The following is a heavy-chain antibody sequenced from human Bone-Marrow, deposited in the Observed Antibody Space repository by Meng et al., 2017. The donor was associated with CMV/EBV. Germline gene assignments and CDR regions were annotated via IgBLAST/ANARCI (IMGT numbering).Heavy chain of an antibody. CDR3: ARGLPTTVRTGGGMAV. CDR2: INHSGST. D-gene: IGHD4-11*01. CDR1: GGSFSGYY. V-gene: IGHV4-34*01. Sequence: SETLSLTCSVYGGSFSGYYWSWIRQPPGKGLEWIGEINHSGSTDYNPSLKSRVTISVYTSKNQFSLKLSSVTTADTAVYYCARGLPTTVRTGGGMAVWGQGNTV. J-gene: IGHJ6*01.